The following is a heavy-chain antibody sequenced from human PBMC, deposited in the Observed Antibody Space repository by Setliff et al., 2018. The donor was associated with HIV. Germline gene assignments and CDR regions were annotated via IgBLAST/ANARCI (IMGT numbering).Heavy chain of an antibody. V-gene: IGHV3-66*01. D-gene: IGHD1-20*01. CDR1: GFTVSNDY. Sequence: GGSLRLSCAVSGFTVSNDYMSWVRQAPGRGLEWVSVIHSGGSTYYADSVKGRFIISRDNSKNTLYLQMNSLRAEDTAVYYCARDPGRYNGMDVWGQGTTVTVSS. J-gene: IGHJ6*02. CDR2: IHSGGST. CDR3: ARDPGRYNGMDV.